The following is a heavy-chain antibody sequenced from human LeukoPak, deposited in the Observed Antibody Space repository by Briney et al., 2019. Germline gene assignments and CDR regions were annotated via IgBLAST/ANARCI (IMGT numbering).Heavy chain of an antibody. J-gene: IGHJ5*02. Sequence: GGSLRLSCAASGFTVSSNYMSWVRQAPGKGLEWVSVIYSGGSTYYADSVKGRFTISRDNSKNTLYLQMNSLRAEDTAVYYCAREASPYYYDSSGYYGWFDPWGQGTLVTVSS. D-gene: IGHD3-22*01. CDR1: GFTVSSNY. CDR3: AREASPYYYDSSGYYGWFDP. CDR2: IYSGGST. V-gene: IGHV3-66*01.